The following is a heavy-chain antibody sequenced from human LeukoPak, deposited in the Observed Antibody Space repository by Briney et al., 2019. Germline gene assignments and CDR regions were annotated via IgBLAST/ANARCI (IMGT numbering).Heavy chain of an antibody. Sequence: HGESLKISCKASGYSFTTYWIGWVRQMPGEGLGWMGIIYPGDSDTRYSPSFQGQVTISADKSISTAYLQWNSLRASDTAMYYCARHQYYYDTRGYYIDYWGQGTLVTVSS. D-gene: IGHD3-22*01. J-gene: IGHJ4*02. CDR3: ARHQYYYDTRGYYIDY. CDR2: IYPGDSDT. CDR1: GYSFTTYW. V-gene: IGHV5-51*01.